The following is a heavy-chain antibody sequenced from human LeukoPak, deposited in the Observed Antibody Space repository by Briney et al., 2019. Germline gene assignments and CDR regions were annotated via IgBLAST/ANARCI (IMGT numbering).Heavy chain of an antibody. Sequence: HPGRSLRLSCAASGFTLSSYGMHWVRQAPGKGVERVAVISYDGSNKYYADSVKGRFTISRDNSKNTLYLQMNSLRAEDTAVYYCAKPYYYDSSGYERGGSDYFDYWGQGTLVTVSS. V-gene: IGHV3-30*18. CDR3: AKPYYYDSSGYERGGSDYFDY. D-gene: IGHD3-22*01. CDR2: ISYDGSNK. J-gene: IGHJ4*02. CDR1: GFTLSSYG.